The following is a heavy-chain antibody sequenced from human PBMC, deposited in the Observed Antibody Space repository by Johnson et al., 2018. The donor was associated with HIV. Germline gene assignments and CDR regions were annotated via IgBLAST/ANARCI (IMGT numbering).Heavy chain of an antibody. V-gene: IGHV3-7*01. CDR1: GFTFSSYW. D-gene: IGHD5-12*01. CDR2: IKQDGSEK. J-gene: IGHJ3*02. Sequence: VQLVESGGGVVQPGGSLRLSCAASGFTFSSYWMSWVRQAPGKGLEWVANIKQDGSEKYYVDSVKGRFTISRDNAKNSLYLQMNSLRAEDTAVYYCARDHSGYDSVTAAFDIWGQGTMVTVSS. CDR3: ARDHSGYDSVTAAFDI.